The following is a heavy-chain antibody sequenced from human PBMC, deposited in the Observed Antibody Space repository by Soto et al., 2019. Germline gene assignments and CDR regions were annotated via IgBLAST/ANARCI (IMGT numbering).Heavy chain of an antibody. V-gene: IGHV3-7*01. J-gene: IGHJ3*02. Sequence: GGSLRLSCAASGFTFSSYWMSWVLQAPGKGLEWVANIKQDGSEKYYVDSVKGRFTISRDNAKNSLYLQMNSLRAEDTAVYYCARAGYSSGHDAFDIWGQGTMVTVSS. CDR2: IKQDGSEK. CDR1: GFTFSSYW. CDR3: ARAGYSSGHDAFDI. D-gene: IGHD6-19*01.